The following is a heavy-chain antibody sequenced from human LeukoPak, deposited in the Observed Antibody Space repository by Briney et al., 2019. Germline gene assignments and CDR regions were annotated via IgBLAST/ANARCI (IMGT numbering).Heavy chain of an antibody. CDR1: GFTFSSYG. CDR3: AKGSGYSSSPPYDY. CDR2: IRYDGSNK. Sequence: PGGSLRLSCAASGFTFSSYGMHWVRQAPGKGLEWVAFIRYDGSNKYYADSVKGRFTISRDNSKNTLYLQMNSLRAEDTAVYYCAKGSGYSSSPPYDYWGQGTLDTVSS. V-gene: IGHV3-30*02. J-gene: IGHJ4*02. D-gene: IGHD6-13*01.